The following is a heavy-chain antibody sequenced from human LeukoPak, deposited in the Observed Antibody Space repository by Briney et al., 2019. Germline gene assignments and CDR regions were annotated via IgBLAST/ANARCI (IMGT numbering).Heavy chain of an antibody. J-gene: IGHJ4*02. CDR3: ARLGYCSSASCGPLDY. V-gene: IGHV4-39*02. Sequence: PSETLSLTCTVSGGSISSSGYYWGWIRQPPGKGLEWIGNIYYSGSTYYNPSLKSRVTISVDTSKNHLSLKLNSVTAADTALYYCARLGYCSSASCGPLDYWGQGTLVTVSS. CDR1: GGSISSSGYY. D-gene: IGHD2-2*01. CDR2: IYYSGST.